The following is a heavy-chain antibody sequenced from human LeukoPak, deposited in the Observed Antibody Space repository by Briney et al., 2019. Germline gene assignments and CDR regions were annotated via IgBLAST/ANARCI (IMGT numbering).Heavy chain of an antibody. V-gene: IGHV3-23*01. J-gene: IGHJ4*02. CDR1: GLTFSNYD. D-gene: IGHD6-19*01. CDR3: AKDHLPGIVVADRDY. CDR2: VSGSGADT. Sequence: GGSLRLSCAASGLTFSNYDVNWVRQAPGKGLEWVAGVSGSGADTYYADSVKGRFTISRDNSRTTLYLQMISLRADDTAVYYCAKDHLPGIVVADRDYWGQGTLVTVSS.